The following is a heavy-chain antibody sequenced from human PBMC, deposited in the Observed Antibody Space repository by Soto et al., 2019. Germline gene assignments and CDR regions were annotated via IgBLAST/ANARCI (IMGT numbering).Heavy chain of an antibody. CDR1: GGSISSGGYY. J-gene: IGHJ6*02. CDR3: AREVNFYGLDV. CDR2: IYYSGST. Sequence: SETLSLTCTVSGGSISSGGYYWSWIRQHPGKGLEWIGYIYYSGSTYYNPSLKSRVTISVDTSISTAYMELSSLRAEDTAVYYCAREVNFYGLDVWGQGTTVTVSS. V-gene: IGHV4-31*03.